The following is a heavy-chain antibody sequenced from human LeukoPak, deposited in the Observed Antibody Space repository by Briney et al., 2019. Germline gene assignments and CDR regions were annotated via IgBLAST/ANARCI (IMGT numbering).Heavy chain of an antibody. V-gene: IGHV3-7*03. CDR2: IKQDGSKK. Sequence: GGSLRLSCVASGFPFSSYWMTWVRQAPGKGLEWVANIKQDGSKKSYVDSVKGRFTISRDNAKNSLYLQMNSLRAEDTAVYYCARSYYDSSGSNFDYWGQGTLVTVSS. J-gene: IGHJ4*02. D-gene: IGHD3-22*01. CDR3: ARSYYDSSGSNFDY. CDR1: GFPFSSYW.